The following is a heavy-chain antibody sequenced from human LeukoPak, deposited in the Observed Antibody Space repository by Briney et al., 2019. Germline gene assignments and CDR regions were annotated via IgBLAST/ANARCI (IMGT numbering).Heavy chain of an antibody. CDR2: IYSSGIT. CDR3: ARERVGYDTGGRGPRFDH. V-gene: IGHV4-4*07. J-gene: IGHJ4*02. D-gene: IGHD2-8*02. CDR1: GDSINNYF. Sequence: SETLSLTCTVPGDSINNYFRSWIRQPPGKGLEWIGRIYSSGITNYNLSLTSRVTISIDKSNQFSLKLTSVTAADTAVYYCARERVGYDTGGRGPRFDHWGQGTLVTVSS.